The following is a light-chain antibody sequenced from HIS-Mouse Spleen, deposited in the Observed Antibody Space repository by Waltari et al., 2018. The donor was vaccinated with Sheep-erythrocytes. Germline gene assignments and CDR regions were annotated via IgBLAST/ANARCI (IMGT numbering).Light chain of an antibody. Sequence: QSALTQPPSASGSPGQSVTISCPGTSSDRGGYNYVPWYQQHPGQAPKLRIYEVSKRPSGVPDRFSGSKSGNTASLTVSGLQAEDEADYYCSSYAGSNNWVFGGGTKLTVL. CDR2: EVS. CDR3: SSYAGSNNWV. CDR1: SSDRGGYNY. V-gene: IGLV2-8*01. J-gene: IGLJ3*02.